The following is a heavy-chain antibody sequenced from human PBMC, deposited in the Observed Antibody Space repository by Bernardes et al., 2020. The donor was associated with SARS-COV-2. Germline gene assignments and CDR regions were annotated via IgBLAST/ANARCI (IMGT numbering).Heavy chain of an antibody. V-gene: IGHV4-34*01. J-gene: IGHJ4*02. Sequence: SETLSLTCAVYGGSFSGYWWSWIRQPPGKGLEWIGGITHSGSINYTPSLKSRVTISVDRSNNQFFLKLSSVTAADTAVYYCARWPLVGVEMDYWGQGTLVTVSS. CDR1: GGSFSGYW. CDR2: ITHSGSI. D-gene: IGHD1-1*01. CDR3: ARWPLVGVEMDY.